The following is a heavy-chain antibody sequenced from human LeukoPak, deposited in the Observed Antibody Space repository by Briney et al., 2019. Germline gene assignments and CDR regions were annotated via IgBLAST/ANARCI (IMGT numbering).Heavy chain of an antibody. D-gene: IGHD2-2*01. Sequence: ASVKVSCKASGGTFSSYAISWVRQAPGQGLEWMGGIIPIFGTANYAQKFQGRVTITADESTSTAYMELSSLRLEDTAVYYCASISLGYCSSTSCLNWFDPWGQGTLVTVSS. V-gene: IGHV1-69*13. CDR2: IIPIFGTA. CDR3: ASISLGYCSSTSCLNWFDP. CDR1: GGTFSSYA. J-gene: IGHJ5*02.